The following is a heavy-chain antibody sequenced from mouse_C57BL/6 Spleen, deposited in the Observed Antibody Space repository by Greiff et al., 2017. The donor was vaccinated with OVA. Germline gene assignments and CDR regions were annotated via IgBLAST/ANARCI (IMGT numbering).Heavy chain of an antibody. CDR3: ARYHYGSSYLYAMDY. V-gene: IGHV1-39*01. D-gene: IGHD1-1*01. J-gene: IGHJ4*01. CDR1: GYSFTDYN. CDR2: INPNYGTT. Sequence: VQLQQSGPELVKPGASVKISCKASGYSFTDYNMNWVKQSNGKSLEWIGVINPNYGTTSYNQKFKGKATLTVDQSSSTAYMQLNSLTSEDSSVYYCARYHYGSSYLYAMDYWGQGTSVTVSS.